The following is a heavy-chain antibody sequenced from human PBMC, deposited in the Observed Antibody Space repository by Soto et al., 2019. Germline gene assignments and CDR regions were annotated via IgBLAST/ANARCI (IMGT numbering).Heavy chain of an antibody. CDR3: AHRPPGTTLWYWFDP. D-gene: IGHD1-1*01. CDR1: GFSLSYRGVG. Sequence: GSGPTPVNPTQTLTLTCTSSGFSLSYRGVGVGWIRQPPGKALEWLALIYWDDDKRYSPSLKSRLTITKDTSKNQVVLTMTNMDPVDTATYYCAHRPPGTTLWYWFDPWGQGTLVTVSS. J-gene: IGHJ5*02. CDR2: IYWDDDK. V-gene: IGHV2-5*02.